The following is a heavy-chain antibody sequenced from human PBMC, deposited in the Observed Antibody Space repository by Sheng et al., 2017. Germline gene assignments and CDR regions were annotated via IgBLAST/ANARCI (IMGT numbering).Heavy chain of an antibody. Sequence: QVQLVQSGAEVKKPGASVKVPCKASGFYVYLATVSTWVATGPSDKVLSGWGGISANNGDTHYAQKVQDRVTLTTDTSTTTAYMELRSLSSDDTAVYYCARDWPTNSYANYCEFWGQGTLVTVSS. CDR1: GFYVYLATV. CDR2: ISANNGDT. V-gene: IGHV1-18*04. J-gene: IGHJ4*02. CDR3: ARDWPTNSYANYCEF. D-gene: IGHD2-8*01.